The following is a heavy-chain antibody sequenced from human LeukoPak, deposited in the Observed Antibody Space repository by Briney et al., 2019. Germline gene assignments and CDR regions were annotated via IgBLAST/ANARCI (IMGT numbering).Heavy chain of an antibody. J-gene: IGHJ5*02. Sequence: SQTLSLTCTVSGGSINSAGYNWYWIRQHPGKGLEWIGYIYYSGSTNYNPSLKSRVTISVDTSKNQFSLKLSSVTAADTAVYYCARLEVDFWSGNAGVAWFDPWGQGTLVTVSS. V-gene: IGHV4-31*03. D-gene: IGHD3-3*01. CDR3: ARLEVDFWSGNAGVAWFDP. CDR2: IYYSGST. CDR1: GGSINSAGYN.